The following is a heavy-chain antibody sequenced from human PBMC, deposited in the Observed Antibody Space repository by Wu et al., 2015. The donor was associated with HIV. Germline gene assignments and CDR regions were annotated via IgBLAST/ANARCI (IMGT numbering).Heavy chain of an antibody. J-gene: IGHJ3*02. D-gene: IGHD2-2*01. V-gene: IGHV1-2*02. CDR2: INPNSGGT. CDR1: GYTFTGYY. CDR3: ARGPYCSSTSCYGPHAFDI. Sequence: QVQLVQSGAEVKKPGASVKVSCKASGYTFTGYYMHWVRQAPGQGLEWMGWINPNSGGTNYAQKFQGRVTMTRDTSISTAYMELSRLRSDDTAVYYCARGPYCSSTSCYGPHAFDIWGQGTMVTVSS.